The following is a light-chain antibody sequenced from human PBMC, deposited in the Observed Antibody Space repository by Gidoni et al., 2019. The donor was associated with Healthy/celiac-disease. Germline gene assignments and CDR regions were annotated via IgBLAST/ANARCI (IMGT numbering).Light chain of an antibody. Sequence: SYELTQPPSVSVSPGQTASFTCSGDELGDKYACWYQQKPGQSPVLVLYQDTKRPAGIPERFTGSNSGNTATLTISGTQAMDEADYYCQAWDSTTVVFGGGTKLTVL. J-gene: IGLJ2*01. CDR2: QDT. V-gene: IGLV3-1*01. CDR3: QAWDSTTVV. CDR1: ELGDKY.